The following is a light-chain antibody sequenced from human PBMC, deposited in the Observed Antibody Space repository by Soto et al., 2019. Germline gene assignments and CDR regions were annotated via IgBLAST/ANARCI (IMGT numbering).Light chain of an antibody. V-gene: IGLV2-14*01. CDR1: SSDVGDYYY. CDR2: GVT. CDR3: CSSTSSSAFF. J-gene: IGLJ2*01. Sequence: QSALTQPASVSGSPGQSITISCSGTSSDVGDYYYVSWYQQHPGKAPKLLIYGVTDRPSGVSHRFSGSRSDSTASLTISGAQAEDEADYSCCSSTSSSAFFFGGGTQLTVL.